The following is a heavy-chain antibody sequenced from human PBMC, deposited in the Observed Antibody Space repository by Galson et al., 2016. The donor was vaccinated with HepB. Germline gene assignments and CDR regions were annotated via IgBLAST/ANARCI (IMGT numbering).Heavy chain of an antibody. Sequence: SLRLSCAASGFIFGDYAMNWFRQAPGKGLEWVSYISSTSNTIFYADSVQGRFTISRDDAKNSLYLQMNSLRDEDTAVYYCARYGSYCGGDCYSFHYGLDVWGQGTTVTVSS. J-gene: IGHJ6*02. V-gene: IGHV3-48*02. CDR3: ARYGSYCGGDCYSFHYGLDV. D-gene: IGHD2-21*02. CDR2: ISSTSNTI. CDR1: GFIFGDYA.